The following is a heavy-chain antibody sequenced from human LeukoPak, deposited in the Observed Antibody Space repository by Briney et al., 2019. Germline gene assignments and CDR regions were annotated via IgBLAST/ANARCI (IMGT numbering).Heavy chain of an antibody. V-gene: IGHV1-8*01. CDR2: MNPNSGNT. D-gene: IGHD4-11*01. CDR3: ARGTCDYSSKIDC. Sequence: ASVKVSCKASGYTFTTYVINWVRQATGQGLEWMGWMNPNSGNTGYAQKFQGRVTMTRNTSISTAYMGLSSLTSEDTAVYYCARGTCDYSSKIDCWGQGTLVTVSS. CDR1: GYTFTTYV. J-gene: IGHJ4*02.